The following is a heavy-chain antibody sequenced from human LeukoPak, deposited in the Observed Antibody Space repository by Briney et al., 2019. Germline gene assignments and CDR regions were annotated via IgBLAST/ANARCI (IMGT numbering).Heavy chain of an antibody. D-gene: IGHD6-13*01. CDR2: ISYDGSNK. CDR3: ARELLITPIAAAGDDAFDI. J-gene: IGHJ3*02. Sequence: PGGSLRLSCAASGFAFSSYAMHWVRQAPGKGLEWVAVISYDGSNKYYADPVKGRFTISRDNSKNTLYLQMNSLRAEDTAVYYCARELLITPIAAAGDDAFDIWGQGTMVTVSS. CDR1: GFAFSSYA. V-gene: IGHV3-30-3*01.